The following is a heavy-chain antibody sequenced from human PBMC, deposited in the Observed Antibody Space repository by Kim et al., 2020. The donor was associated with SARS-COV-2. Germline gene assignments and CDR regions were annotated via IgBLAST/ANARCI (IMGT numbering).Heavy chain of an antibody. CDR1: GGTFSSYA. D-gene: IGHD1-1*01. V-gene: IGHV1-69*13. CDR2: IIPIFGTA. Sequence: SVKVSCKASGGTFSSYAISWVRQAPGQGLEWMGGIIPIFGTANYAQKFQGRVTITADESTSTAYMELSSLRSEDTAVYYCARPRTTNNWNGGYYYYYGMDVWGQGTTVTVSS. CDR3: ARPRTTNNWNGGYYYYYGMDV. J-gene: IGHJ6*02.